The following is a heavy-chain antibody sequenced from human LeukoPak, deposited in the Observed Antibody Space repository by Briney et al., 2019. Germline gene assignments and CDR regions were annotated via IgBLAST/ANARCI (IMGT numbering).Heavy chain of an antibody. J-gene: IGHJ3*01. D-gene: IGHD1-26*01. CDR2: ISKSGDTI. CDR3: AREVVGASEHAFDL. Sequence: TGGSLRLSCAASGFTFSSYEMNWVRQAPGKGLEWVSYISKSGDTIYYADSVKGRFTISRDNAKNSLFLQMNSLRAEDTAIYYCAREVVGASEHAFDLWGQGTMVTVSS. CDR1: GFTFSSYE. V-gene: IGHV3-48*03.